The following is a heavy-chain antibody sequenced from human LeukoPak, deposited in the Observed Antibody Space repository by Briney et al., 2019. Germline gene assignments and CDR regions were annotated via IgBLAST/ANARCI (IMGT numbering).Heavy chain of an antibody. CDR2: IYSGGTT. Sequence: PGGSLRLSCAVSGFSLSRNYISWVRQAPGKGREWVSVIYSGGTTYYADSAKGRFTISRDESQNSVFLQLNNLRPEDTAVYYCARDTRRSVFDSTGYHSHTEYYFDYWGQGTLVTVSS. J-gene: IGHJ4*02. D-gene: IGHD3-22*01. CDR1: GFSLSRNY. CDR3: ARDTRRSVFDSTGYHSHTEYYFDY. V-gene: IGHV3-53*01.